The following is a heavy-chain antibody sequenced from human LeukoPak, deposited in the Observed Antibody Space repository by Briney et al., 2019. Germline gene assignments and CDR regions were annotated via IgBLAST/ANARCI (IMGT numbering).Heavy chain of an antibody. CDR1: GYMFTELS. CDR2: FDPEDDEK. D-gene: IGHD3-22*01. Sequence: VSVKVSCKVSGYMFTELSMHWVRQAPGKGLEWMGGFDPEDDEKMYAQKFQGRVTMTEDTSTDTAYMELSSLRSEDTAVYYCAAELSSGHFDYWGQGTLVTVSS. J-gene: IGHJ4*02. V-gene: IGHV1-24*01. CDR3: AAELSSGHFDY.